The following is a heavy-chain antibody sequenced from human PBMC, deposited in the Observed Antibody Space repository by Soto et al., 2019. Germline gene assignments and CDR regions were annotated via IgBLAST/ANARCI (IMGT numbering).Heavy chain of an antibody. D-gene: IGHD3-9*01. J-gene: IGHJ4*02. CDR1: GGTFSSYA. CDR3: AHARDYDILTGYYNVPYYFDY. V-gene: IGHV1-69*01. Sequence: QVQLVQSGAEVKKPGSSVKVSCKASGGTFSSYAISWVRQAPGQGLVWMGGIIPIFGTANYAQKFQGRVTITADESTSTAYMELSSLRSEDTAVYYCAHARDYDILTGYYNVPYYFDYWGQGTLVTVSS. CDR2: IIPIFGTA.